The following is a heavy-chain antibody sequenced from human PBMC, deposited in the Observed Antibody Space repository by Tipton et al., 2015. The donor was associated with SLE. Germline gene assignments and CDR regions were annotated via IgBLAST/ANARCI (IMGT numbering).Heavy chain of an antibody. Sequence: TLSLTCTVSGGSISSHYWSWIRQPPGKGLEWIGYISYSETTNYNPSLKSRVTISVDTSKNQFSLKLNSLTAADTAVYYCARGPFQRWPPGAYWGQGTLVTVSS. J-gene: IGHJ4*02. CDR1: GGSISSHY. D-gene: IGHD6-19*01. CDR2: ISYSETT. CDR3: ARGPFQRWPPGAY. V-gene: IGHV4-59*11.